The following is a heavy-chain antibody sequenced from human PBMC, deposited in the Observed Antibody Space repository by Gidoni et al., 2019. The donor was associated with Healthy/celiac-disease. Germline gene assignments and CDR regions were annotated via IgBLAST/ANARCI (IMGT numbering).Heavy chain of an antibody. V-gene: IGHV4-34*01. Sequence: QVQLQQWGAGLLKPSETLSLTCAVYGGSFSGYYWSWIRQPPGKGLEWIGEINHSGSTNYNPSLKSRVTISVDTSKNQFSLKLSSVTAADTAVYYCARGSGKPMFRGVIVDYWGQGTLVTVSS. CDR1: GGSFSGYY. D-gene: IGHD3-10*01. CDR2: INHSGST. CDR3: ARGSGKPMFRGVIVDY. J-gene: IGHJ4*02.